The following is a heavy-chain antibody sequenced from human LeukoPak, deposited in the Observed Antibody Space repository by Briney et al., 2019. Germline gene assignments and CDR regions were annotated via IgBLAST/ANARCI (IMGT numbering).Heavy chain of an antibody. V-gene: IGHV3-74*01. CDR1: GFTFSSYW. Sequence: GGSLGLSCAASGFTFSSYWMHWVRQAPGKGLVWVSRINSDGSSTSYADSVKGRFTISRDNAKNTLYLQMNSLRAEDTAVYYCARDGGSAWFFRYWGQGTLVTVSS. J-gene: IGHJ4*02. D-gene: IGHD6-19*01. CDR3: ARDGGSAWFFRY. CDR2: INSDGSST.